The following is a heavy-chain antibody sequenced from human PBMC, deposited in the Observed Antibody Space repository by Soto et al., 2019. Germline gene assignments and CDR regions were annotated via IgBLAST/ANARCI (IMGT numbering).Heavy chain of an antibody. CDR1: GGSISSSSYY. D-gene: IGHD3-16*02. Sequence: SETLSLTCTVSGGSISSSSYYWGWIRQPPGKGLEWIGSIYYSGSTYYNPSLKSRVTISVDTSKNQFSLKLSSVTAADTAVYYCARLYSDWGSYPSRTYYFDYWGQGTLVTVSS. V-gene: IGHV4-39*01. CDR2: IYYSGST. J-gene: IGHJ4*02. CDR3: ARLYSDWGSYPSRTYYFDY.